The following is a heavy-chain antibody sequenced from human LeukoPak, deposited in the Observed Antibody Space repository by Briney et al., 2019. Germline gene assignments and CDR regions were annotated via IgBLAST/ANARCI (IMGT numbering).Heavy chain of an antibody. V-gene: IGHV3-66*02. D-gene: IGHD6-19*01. J-gene: IGHJ4*02. Sequence: PGGSLRLSCAASGFTVTSNYMSWVRQAPGKGLEWVSVIYSGGVTYCADSVKGRFTISRDNRKNTLFLQMNSLRAEDTAVYYCAREFSGSDGFFDCWGQGTLVTVSS. CDR3: AREFSGSDGFFDC. CDR2: IYSGGVT. CDR1: GFTVTSNY.